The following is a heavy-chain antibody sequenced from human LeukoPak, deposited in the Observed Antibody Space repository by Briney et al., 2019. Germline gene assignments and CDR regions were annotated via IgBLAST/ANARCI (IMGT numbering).Heavy chain of an antibody. Sequence: SEILSLTCSVSGGSISSGYWSWIRRPPGKGLEWIAYIYNSGRSNYNPSLKSRVTISLDTSKNQFSLKLSSVTAADTAVYYCAGGSGASWFDPWGQGTLVTVSS. V-gene: IGHV4-59*01. J-gene: IGHJ5*02. CDR2: IYNSGRS. CDR1: GGSISSGY. CDR3: AGGSGASWFDP. D-gene: IGHD2-8*02.